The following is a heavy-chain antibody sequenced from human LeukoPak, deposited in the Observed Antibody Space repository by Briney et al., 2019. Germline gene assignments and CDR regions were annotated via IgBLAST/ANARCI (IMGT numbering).Heavy chain of an antibody. J-gene: IGHJ6*04. V-gene: IGHV1-69*06. D-gene: IGHD4-17*01. CDR3: ARAPRYGDYGDYYYYGMDV. CDR2: IIPIFGTA. CDR1: GGTFSSYA. Sequence: VASVKVSCKASGGTFSSYAISWVRQAPGQGLEWMGGIIPIFGTANYAQKFQGRVTITVDKSTSTAYMELSSLRSEDTAVYYCARAPRYGDYGDYYYYGMDVWGKGTTVTVSS.